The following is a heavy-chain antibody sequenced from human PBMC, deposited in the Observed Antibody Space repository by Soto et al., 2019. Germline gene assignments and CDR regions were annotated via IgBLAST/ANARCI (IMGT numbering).Heavy chain of an antibody. V-gene: IGHV3-30-3*01. CDR1: GFTFSRFS. J-gene: IGHJ6*01. D-gene: IGHD3-10*02. Sequence: QVQLVESGGGVVQPGRSPTLSCAASGFTFSRFSMHWDRQALGKGLAWVAVISYDGSNTHYAESVKGRFNISRDDSKNTVYLQMNNLRGEDSAVYYCARDHGMFLSYYYYGMDVWGQGTTVTVSS. CDR2: ISYDGSNT. CDR3: ARDHGMFLSYYYYGMDV.